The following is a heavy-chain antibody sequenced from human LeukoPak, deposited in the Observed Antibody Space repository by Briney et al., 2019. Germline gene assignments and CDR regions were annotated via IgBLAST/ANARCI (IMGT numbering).Heavy chain of an antibody. V-gene: IGHV3-30*03. Sequence: PGGSLRLSCAASGFTFSSYGMHWVRQAPGKGLEWVAVISYDGSNKYYADSVKGRFTISRDNAKNSLYLQMNSLRAEDTAVYYCAREERLAKAAFDIWGQGTMVTVSS. CDR1: GFTFSSYG. CDR3: AREERLAKAAFDI. D-gene: IGHD5-12*01. J-gene: IGHJ3*02. CDR2: ISYDGSNK.